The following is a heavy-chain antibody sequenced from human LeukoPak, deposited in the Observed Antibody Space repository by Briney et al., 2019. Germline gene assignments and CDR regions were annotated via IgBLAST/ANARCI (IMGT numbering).Heavy chain of an antibody. V-gene: IGHV4-4*07. J-gene: IGHJ4*02. CDR1: GGSISSYY. CDR2: IYTRGST. D-gene: IGHD1-26*01. CDR3: ARGIPSGSYYDY. Sequence: SETLSLTCTVSGGSISSYYWGWIRQPAGKGLEWIGRIYTRGSTNYNPSLKSRVTISVDTSKNQFSLKLSSVTAADTAVYYCARGIPSGSYYDYWGQGTLVTVSS.